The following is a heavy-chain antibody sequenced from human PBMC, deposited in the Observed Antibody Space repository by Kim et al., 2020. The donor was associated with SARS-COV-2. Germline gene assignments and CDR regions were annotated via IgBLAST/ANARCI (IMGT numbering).Heavy chain of an antibody. CDR3: ARRMALSAMDY. J-gene: IGHJ4*02. D-gene: IGHD2-8*01. Sequence: YDDSVKGRFTGSSDDGKNSVFLQMNSLRDEDTALYYCARRMALSAMDYWGQGTLVTVSS. V-gene: IGHV3-48*02.